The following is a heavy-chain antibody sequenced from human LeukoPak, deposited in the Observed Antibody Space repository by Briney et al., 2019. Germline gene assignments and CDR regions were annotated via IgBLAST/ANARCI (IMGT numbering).Heavy chain of an antibody. CDR3: ASSPGDYGSGRYLSSPLDY. CDR2: IYSGGST. D-gene: IGHD3-10*01. V-gene: IGHV3-66*01. J-gene: IGHJ4*02. Sequence: GGSLRLSCAASGFTVSSNYMSWVRQAPGKGLEWVSVIYSGGSTYYADSVKGRFTISRDNSKNTLYLQMNSLRAEDTAVYYCASSPGDYGSGRYLSSPLDYWGQGTLVTVSS. CDR1: GFTVSSNY.